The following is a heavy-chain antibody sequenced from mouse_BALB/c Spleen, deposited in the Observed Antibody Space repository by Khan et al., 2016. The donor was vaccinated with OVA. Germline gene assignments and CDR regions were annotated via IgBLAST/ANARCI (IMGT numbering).Heavy chain of an antibody. CDR1: GYTFTDYP. CDR3: ARGSGFAY. J-gene: IGHJ3*01. CDR2: ISTYYGDA. Sequence: QVQLQQPGAELVRPGVSVKISCKGSGYTFTDYPMHWVKQSHAKSLEWIGVISTYYGDASYNQKFKGKATMTVDKSSSTAYMELARLTSEDSAIYYGARGSGFAYWGQGTLVTVSA. V-gene: IGHV1S137*01.